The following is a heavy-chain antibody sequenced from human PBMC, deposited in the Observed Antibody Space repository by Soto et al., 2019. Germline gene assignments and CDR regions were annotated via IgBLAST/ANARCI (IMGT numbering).Heavy chain of an antibody. CDR3: ASGPYTSSSGGYYYYYLDV. CDR2: IVPMFGIP. V-gene: IGHV1-69*04. J-gene: IGHJ6*03. CDR1: GGTFSSYA. Sequence: SVKVSCKASGGTFSSYAINWVRQAPGQGLEWMGRIVPMFGIPNFAPKFQGRVTMTADRSTTTAYMELSSLRSEDTAVYYCASGPYTSSSGGYYYYYLDVWGKGTTVTVSS. D-gene: IGHD6-6*01.